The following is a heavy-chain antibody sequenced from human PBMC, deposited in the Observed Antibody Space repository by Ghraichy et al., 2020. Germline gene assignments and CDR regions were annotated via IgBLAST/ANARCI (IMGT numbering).Heavy chain of an antibody. CDR1: GGSISSSSYY. V-gene: IGHV4-39*01. J-gene: IGHJ6*02. CDR2: IYYSGST. Sequence: SETLSLTCTVSGGSISSSSYYWGWIRQPPGKGLEWIGSIYYSGSTYYNPSLKSRVTISVDTSKNQFSLKLSSVTAADTAVYYCARHWRPRGAVAGRVYGMDVWGQGTTVTVSS. CDR3: ARHWRPRGAVAGRVYGMDV. D-gene: IGHD6-19*01.